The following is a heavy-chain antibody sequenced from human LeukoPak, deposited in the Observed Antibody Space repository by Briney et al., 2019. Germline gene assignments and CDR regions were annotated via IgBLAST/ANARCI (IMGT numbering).Heavy chain of an antibody. J-gene: IGHJ5*02. CDR3: ARHQRITMIVVVIKGNWFDP. CDR2: INHSGST. CDR1: GYSISSGYY. Sequence: SETLSLTCTVSGYSISSGYYWSWIRQPPGKGLEWIGEINHSGSTNYNPSLKSRVTISVDTSKNQFSLKLSSVTAADTAVYYCARHQRITMIVVVIKGNWFDPWGQGTLVTVSS. D-gene: IGHD3-22*01. V-gene: IGHV4-38-2*02.